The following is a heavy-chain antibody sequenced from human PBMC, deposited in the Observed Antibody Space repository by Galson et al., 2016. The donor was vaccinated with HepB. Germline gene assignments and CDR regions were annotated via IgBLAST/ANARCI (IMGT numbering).Heavy chain of an antibody. CDR1: GYAFTRYG. CDR2: ISGYNGLR. V-gene: IGHV1-18*04. J-gene: IGHJ2*01. CDR3: ARDRNPINWYFDL. Sequence: SVKVSCKASGYAFTRYGITWVRQAPGQGLEWMGWISGYNGLRNYAQKFRGRVTMTTDTSTNVAYMELRSLRPDDTAVYYCARDRNPINWYFDLWGRGTLVTVSS.